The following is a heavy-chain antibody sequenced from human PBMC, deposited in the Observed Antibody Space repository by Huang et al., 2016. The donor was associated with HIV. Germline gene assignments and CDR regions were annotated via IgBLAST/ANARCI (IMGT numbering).Heavy chain of an antibody. CDR2: IYWDDDK. J-gene: IGHJ6*03. V-gene: IGHV2-5*02. Sequence: QITLKESGPTVIKPTQTLTLTCSFSGFSLNHKGVGVGWIRQPPGKALEWLVLIYWDDDKGFTTSLKHRITTTKDTSKNQVVITMTNLDPMDTGTYYCAHIGRLGNYYMDVWGNGTTVTVSS. CDR3: AHIGRLGNYYMDV. CDR1: GFSLNHKGVG. D-gene: IGHD7-27*01.